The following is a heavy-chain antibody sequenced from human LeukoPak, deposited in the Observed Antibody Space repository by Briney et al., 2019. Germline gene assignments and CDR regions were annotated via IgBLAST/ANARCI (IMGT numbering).Heavy chain of an antibody. CDR1: GFTFSSYG. D-gene: IGHD3-22*01. V-gene: IGHV3-30*18. CDR3: AKEASGYRWFDP. CDR2: ISYDGSNK. Sequence: GGSLRLSCAASGFTFSSYGMHWVRQAPGKGLEWVAVISYDGSNKYYADSVKGRFTISRDNSKSTLYLQMNSLRAEDTAVYYCAKEASGYRWFDPWGQGTLVTVSS. J-gene: IGHJ5*02.